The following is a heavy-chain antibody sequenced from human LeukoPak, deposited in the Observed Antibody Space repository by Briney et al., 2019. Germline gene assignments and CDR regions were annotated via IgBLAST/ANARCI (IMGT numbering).Heavy chain of an antibody. CDR3: ATLLGYDDY. CDR2: IYTSGST. V-gene: IGHV4-61*02. D-gene: IGHD2-21*01. CDR1: GGSISSGSYY. Sequence: SQTLSLTCTVSGGSISSGSYYWSWIRQPAGKGLEWIGRIYTSGSTNYNPSLKSRVTISVDTSKNQFSLKLSSVTAADTAVYYCATLLGYDDYWGQGALVTVSS. J-gene: IGHJ4*02.